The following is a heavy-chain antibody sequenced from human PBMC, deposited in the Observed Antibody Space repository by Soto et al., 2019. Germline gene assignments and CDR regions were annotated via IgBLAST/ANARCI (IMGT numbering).Heavy chain of an antibody. CDR2: VFYTRFT. CDR1: GESISGSYYY. CDR3: APSQKAYTWNYLAH. D-gene: IGHD1-7*01. Sequence: PSATLRLTCAVSGESISGSYYYWGLLRQSPGKGPEWVGRVFYTRFTSYTPSLQSPVSVSADTSKNQFSLQVSGVSAADTAVYYCAPSQKAYTWNYLAHCGQRALVTVS. V-gene: IGHV4-39*01. J-gene: IGHJ1*01.